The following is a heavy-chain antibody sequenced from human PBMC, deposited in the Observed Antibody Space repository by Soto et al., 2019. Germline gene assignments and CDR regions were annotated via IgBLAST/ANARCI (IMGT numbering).Heavy chain of an antibody. Sequence: SETLSLTCTVSGGSISSGVYYWSWIRQHPGKGLERIGYIYYSGSTYYNPSLKNRVTISVDTSKNQFSLKLSSVTAADTAVYYCAKTTVTTNYYGMDVWGQGTTVTVSS. D-gene: IGHD4-17*01. J-gene: IGHJ6*02. CDR1: GGSISSGVYY. V-gene: IGHV4-31*03. CDR2: IYYSGST. CDR3: AKTTVTTNYYGMDV.